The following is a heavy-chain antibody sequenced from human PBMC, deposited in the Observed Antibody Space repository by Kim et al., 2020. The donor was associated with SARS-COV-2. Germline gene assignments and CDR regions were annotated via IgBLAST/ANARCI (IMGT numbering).Heavy chain of an antibody. J-gene: IGHJ6*02. Sequence: VKGRFSISRENATNSLYLQMNSLRAGDTAVYYCARAENEGYFSSGMDAWGQGATVTVSS. V-gene: IGHV3-13*01. CDR3: ARAENEGYFSSGMDA.